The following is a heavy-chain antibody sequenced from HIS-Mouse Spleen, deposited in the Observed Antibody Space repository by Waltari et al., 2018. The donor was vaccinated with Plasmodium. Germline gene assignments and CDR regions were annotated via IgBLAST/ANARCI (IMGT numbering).Heavy chain of an antibody. CDR3: ARGESATTGVYYFDY. CDR1: GGSFSGYY. V-gene: IGHV4-34*01. J-gene: IGHJ4*02. D-gene: IGHD5-12*01. Sequence: QVQLQQWGAGLLKPSATLSLTCAVYGGSFSGYYWSWIRQHQGKGLEWIGESNHSGSTNYNPSLKSRVTISVDTSKNQFSLKLSSVTAADTAVYYCARGESATTGVYYFDYWGQGTLVTVSS. CDR2: SNHSGST.